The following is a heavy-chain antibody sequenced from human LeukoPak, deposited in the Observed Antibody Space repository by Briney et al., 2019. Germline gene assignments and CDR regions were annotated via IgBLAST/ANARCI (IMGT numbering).Heavy chain of an antibody. J-gene: IGHJ4*02. CDR3: ARGGPGYQLLIR. CDR2: IYYSGST. CDR1: GGSISSSSYY. V-gene: IGHV4-39*01. Sequence: SETLSLTCTVSGGSISSSSYYWGWIRQPPGKGLEWIGSIYYSGSTYYNASLKSQVSISIDTSKNQFSLRLTSVTAADTAVYYCARGGPGYQLLIRWGQGTLVTVSS. D-gene: IGHD2-2*01.